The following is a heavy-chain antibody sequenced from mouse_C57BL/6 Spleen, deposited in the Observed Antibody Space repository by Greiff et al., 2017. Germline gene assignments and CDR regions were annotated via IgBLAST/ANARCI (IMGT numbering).Heavy chain of an antibody. CDR2: INYDGSST. Sequence: EVNLVESEGGLVQPGSSMKLSCTASGFTFSDYYMAWVRQVPEKGLEWVANINYDGSSTYYLDSLKSRFIISRDNAKNILYLQMSSLKSEDTATYYCARVDYDSDAMDYWGQGTSVTVSS. CDR3: ARVDYDSDAMDY. V-gene: IGHV5-16*01. D-gene: IGHD2-4*01. CDR1: GFTFSDYY. J-gene: IGHJ4*01.